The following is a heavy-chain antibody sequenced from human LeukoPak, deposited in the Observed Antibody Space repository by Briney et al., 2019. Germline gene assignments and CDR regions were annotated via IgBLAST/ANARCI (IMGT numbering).Heavy chain of an antibody. CDR2: ISGDGGST. Sequence: PGGSLRLSCAASGFSFDDYAMHWVRQARAKGLEWVSLISGDGGSTYYADSVKGRFTISRDNSKNSLYLQMNSLRTEDTALYYCTKEGSGGGLDLDYWGQGTLVTVSS. D-gene: IGHD3-10*01. V-gene: IGHV3-43*02. CDR3: TKEGSGGGLDLDY. J-gene: IGHJ4*02. CDR1: GFSFDDYA.